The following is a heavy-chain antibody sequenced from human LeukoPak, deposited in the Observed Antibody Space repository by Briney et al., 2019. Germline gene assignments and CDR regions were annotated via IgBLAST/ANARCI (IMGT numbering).Heavy chain of an antibody. CDR3: ARWIQATVGLDY. CDR1: GDSVSSDNVA. Sequence: SQTLSLTCALSGDSVSSDNVAWNWIRQSPSRGLEWLGRTYYRSQWLQQYGVSVKGRVTINPDTSKHQISLQLNSVTPDDTAIYYCARWIQATVGLDYWGQGTLVTVSS. V-gene: IGHV6-1*01. CDR2: TYYRSQWLQ. J-gene: IGHJ4*02. D-gene: IGHD5-18*01.